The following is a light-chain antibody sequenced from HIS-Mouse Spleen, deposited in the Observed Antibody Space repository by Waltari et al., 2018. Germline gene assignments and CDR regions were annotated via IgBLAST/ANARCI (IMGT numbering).Light chain of an antibody. CDR3: YSTDSSGNHRV. V-gene: IGLV3-10*01. Sequence: SYELTQPPPVSVSPGQTARITCSGDALPKKYAYWYQQKSGQAPVLVIYEDNKRPSGIPERFSGSSSGTMATLTISGAQVEDEADYYCYSTDSSGNHRVFGGGTKLTVL. J-gene: IGLJ2*01. CDR1: ALPKKY. CDR2: EDN.